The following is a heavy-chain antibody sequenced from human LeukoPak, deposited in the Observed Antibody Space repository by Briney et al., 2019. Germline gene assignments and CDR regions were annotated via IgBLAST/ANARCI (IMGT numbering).Heavy chain of an antibody. CDR3: ARDAELRYFDWLFPPRYFDL. CDR1: GFTFSSYS. CDR2: ISSSTSYI. V-gene: IGHV3-21*01. J-gene: IGHJ2*01. Sequence: GWSLRLSCAASGFTFSSYSMNWVRQAPGKGLEWVSSISSSTSYIYYADSVKGRFTISRDNAKNSLYLQMNSLRAEDTAVYYCARDAELRYFDWLFPPRYFDLWGRGTLVTVSS. D-gene: IGHD3-9*01.